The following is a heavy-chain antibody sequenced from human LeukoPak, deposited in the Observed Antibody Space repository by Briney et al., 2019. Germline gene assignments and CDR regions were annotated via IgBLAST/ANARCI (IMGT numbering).Heavy chain of an antibody. J-gene: IGHJ4*02. CDR3: TKGRYTSGGFDY. Sequence: GGSLRLSCAASGFIVSTNYMSWVRQAPGKGLEWVAVISYDGSNKYYADSVKGRFTISRDNSKNTLYLQMNSLKTEDTAVYYCTKGRYTSGGFDYWGQGTLVTVSS. CDR1: GFIVSTNY. V-gene: IGHV3-30*18. CDR2: ISYDGSNK. D-gene: IGHD6-19*01.